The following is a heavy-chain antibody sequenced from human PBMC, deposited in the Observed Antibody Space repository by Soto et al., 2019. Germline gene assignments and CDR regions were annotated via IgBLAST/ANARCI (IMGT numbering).Heavy chain of an antibody. CDR2: ISSSITTT. V-gene: IGHV3-48*02. J-gene: IGHJ6*02. CDR3: ARQVPFGDYALDV. CDR1: GFTFNVFS. Sequence: PGGSLRLSCAASGFTFNVFSMNWVRQAPGKGLEWISYISSSITTTYYADSVKGRFTISRDNAKKSLYLQMNSLRDEDTGVYYWARQVPFGDYALDVWGQGNTVTVX. D-gene: IGHD3-10*01.